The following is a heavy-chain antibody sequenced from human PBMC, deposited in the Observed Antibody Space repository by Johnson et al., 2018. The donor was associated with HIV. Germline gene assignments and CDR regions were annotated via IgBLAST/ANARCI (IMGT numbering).Heavy chain of an antibody. D-gene: IGHD6-6*01. CDR3: AKPLQLEEGAFDI. Sequence: QVQLVESGGGVVQPGRSLRLSCAASGFTFSNYAMHWVRQAPGKGLEWVAVISYDGSNKYYADSVKGRFTISRDNSKNTLYLQMNSLRAEDTAVYYCAKPLQLEEGAFDIWGQGTMVTVSS. V-gene: IGHV3-30-3*02. CDR2: ISYDGSNK. J-gene: IGHJ3*02. CDR1: GFTFSNYA.